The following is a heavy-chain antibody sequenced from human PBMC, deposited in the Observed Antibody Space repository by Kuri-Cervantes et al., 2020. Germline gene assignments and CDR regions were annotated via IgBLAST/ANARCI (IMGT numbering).Heavy chain of an antibody. CDR2: IRDKANTYTT. V-gene: IGHV3-72*01. CDR1: GFTASDYY. Sequence: GGSLRLSCAASGFTASDYYMDWVRQAPGKGLEWVGRIRDKANTYTTEYAASVKGRFTISRDDSKNSLYLQMNSLRAEDTAVYYCARDSSRVPAPIPYYYYGMDVWGQGTTVTVSS. CDR3: ARDSSRVPAPIPYYYYGMDV. D-gene: IGHD2-2*01. J-gene: IGHJ6*02.